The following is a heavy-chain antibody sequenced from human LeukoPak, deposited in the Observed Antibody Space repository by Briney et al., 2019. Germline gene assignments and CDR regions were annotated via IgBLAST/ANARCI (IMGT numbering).Heavy chain of an antibody. CDR2: IRYDGSTQ. CDR1: GFTFSVDI. Sequence: PGGSLRLSCEAPGFTFSVDIMNSVSQAPGKGLEWLTFIRYDGSTQYYADSVRGRFTISRDNSKNTLYLQMNSLRGDDTALYYCSKAKRGQLRMPIYFDRWGQGALVTVSS. CDR3: SKAKRGQLRMPIYFDR. J-gene: IGHJ4*02. V-gene: IGHV3-30*02. D-gene: IGHD5-12*01.